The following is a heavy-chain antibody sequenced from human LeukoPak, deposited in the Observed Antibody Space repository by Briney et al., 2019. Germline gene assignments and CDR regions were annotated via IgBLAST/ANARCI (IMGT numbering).Heavy chain of an antibody. Sequence: SETLSLTCTVSGYFISSGYYWGWIRQPPGKGLEWIGSIYHSGSTYYNPSLKSRVTISVDTSKNQFSLKLSSVTAADTAVYFCARGPYSYDSSGAFDIWGQGTMVTVSS. D-gene: IGHD3-22*01. V-gene: IGHV4-38-2*02. CDR1: GYFISSGYY. J-gene: IGHJ3*02. CDR2: IYHSGST. CDR3: ARGPYSYDSSGAFDI.